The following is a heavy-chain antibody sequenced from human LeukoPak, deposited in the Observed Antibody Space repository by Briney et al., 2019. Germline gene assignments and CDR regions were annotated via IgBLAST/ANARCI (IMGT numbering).Heavy chain of an antibody. Sequence: SETLPLTCAVSGGSISSSNWWSWVRQPPGKGLEWIGEIYHSGSTNYNPSLKSRVTISVDKSKNQFSLKLSSVTAADTAVYFCARERRDGYRRFDYWGQGTLVTVSS. CDR3: ARERRDGYRRFDY. D-gene: IGHD5-24*01. CDR1: GGSISSSNW. V-gene: IGHV4-4*02. CDR2: IYHSGST. J-gene: IGHJ4*02.